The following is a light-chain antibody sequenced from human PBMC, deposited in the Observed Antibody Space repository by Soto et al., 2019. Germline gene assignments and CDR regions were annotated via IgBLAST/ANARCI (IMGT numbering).Light chain of an antibody. CDR2: KAS. CDR3: QQYNSHSKT. J-gene: IGKJ1*01. Sequence: DIQMNQSPSILSASVGDRVTITCRASESISNWLAWYQQKLGKAPKLLIYKASNLQSGVPSRFSGTGSGTEFTLTISGLQPDDFATYYCQQYNSHSKTFGQGTMVDI. V-gene: IGKV1-5*03. CDR1: ESISNW.